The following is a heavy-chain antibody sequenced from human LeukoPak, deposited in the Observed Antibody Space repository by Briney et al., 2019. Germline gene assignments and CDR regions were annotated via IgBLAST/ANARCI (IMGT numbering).Heavy chain of an antibody. J-gene: IGHJ4*02. Sequence: ASVKVSCKASGGTFSSYAISWVRQAPGQGLEWMGRIIPTLGIANYAQKFQGRVTITADKSTSTAYMELSSLRSEDTAVYYCARSYSSSWHFDYWGQGTLVTVSS. CDR3: ARSYSSSWHFDY. CDR2: IIPTLGIA. D-gene: IGHD6-13*01. V-gene: IGHV1-69*04. CDR1: GGTFSSYA.